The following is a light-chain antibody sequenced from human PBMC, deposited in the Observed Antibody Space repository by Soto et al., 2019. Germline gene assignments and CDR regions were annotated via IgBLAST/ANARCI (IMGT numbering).Light chain of an antibody. Sequence: DIQVTQSPSSLSASVGDRVNITCRASQSISTWLAWYQPQPGGAPSLLIYDASTLQSGVPSTFSGSGSGTEFTLTISSLQPDDFATSYCQQYNSAWTFGQGTKVDI. V-gene: IGKV1-5*01. CDR3: QQYNSAWT. J-gene: IGKJ1*01. CDR2: DAS. CDR1: QSISTW.